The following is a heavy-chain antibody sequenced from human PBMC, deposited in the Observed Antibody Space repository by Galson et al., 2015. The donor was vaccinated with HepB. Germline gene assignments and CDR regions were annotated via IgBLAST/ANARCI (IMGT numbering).Heavy chain of an antibody. CDR2: TYYRSKWYN. J-gene: IGHJ4*02. V-gene: IGHV6-1*01. Sequence: CAISGDSVSSNSVAWNWIRQSPSRGLEWLGRTYYRSKWYNDYALSAKSRITINSDTSKNQFSLQLNSVTPDDTAVYYCTRQRGGFGYWGQGNLVTVSS. CDR1: GDSVSSNSVA. CDR3: TRQRGGFGY. D-gene: IGHD3-16*01.